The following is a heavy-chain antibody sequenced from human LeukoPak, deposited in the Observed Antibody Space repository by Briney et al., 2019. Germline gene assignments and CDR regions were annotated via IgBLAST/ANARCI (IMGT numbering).Heavy chain of an antibody. V-gene: IGHV3-30-3*01. D-gene: IGHD3-10*01. CDR3: ARDEAGYYGSGSPGDY. CDR2: ISYDGSNK. Sequence: PGRSLRLSCAASGFTFSSYAMHWVRQAPGKGLEWVAVISYDGSNKYYADSVKGRFTISRDNSKNTLYLQMNSLGAEDTAVYYCARDEAGYYGSGSPGDYWGQGTLVTVSS. J-gene: IGHJ4*02. CDR1: GFTFSSYA.